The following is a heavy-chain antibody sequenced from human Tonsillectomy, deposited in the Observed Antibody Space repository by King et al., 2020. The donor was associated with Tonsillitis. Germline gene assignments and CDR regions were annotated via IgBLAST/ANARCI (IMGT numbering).Heavy chain of an antibody. J-gene: IGHJ3*02. CDR3: DRGGYLGDDAFDI. V-gene: IGHV1-2*02. Sequence: MHWVRLAPGQGLEWIGWINRNSCDTNYAQKFQGRVTRTRDTSISTAYMELSRLTSDDTAVYYCDRGGYLGDDAFDIWGQGTMVTVSS. CDR2: INRNSCDT. D-gene: IGHD1-26*01.